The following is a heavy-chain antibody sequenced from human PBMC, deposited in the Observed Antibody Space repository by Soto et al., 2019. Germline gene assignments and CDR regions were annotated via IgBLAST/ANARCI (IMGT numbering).Heavy chain of an antibody. CDR2: LSDSGGSI. Sequence: GGSLRLSCAASGFTFSSYGMHWIRRAPGKGLEWVSGLSDSGGSIYYADSVKGRFTISRDNSMNTLYLQMKTLRAEDTAVYYCAKVSSSWYAGFFDLWGQGTLVTVSS. D-gene: IGHD6-13*01. V-gene: IGHV3-23*01. CDR1: GFTFSSYG. J-gene: IGHJ4*02. CDR3: AKVSSSWYAGFFDL.